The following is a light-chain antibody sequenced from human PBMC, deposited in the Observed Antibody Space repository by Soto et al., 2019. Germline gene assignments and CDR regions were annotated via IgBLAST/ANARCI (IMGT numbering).Light chain of an antibody. CDR1: SSDVGGYNY. CDR3: QSFDKYLSAVV. Sequence: QSALTQPASVSGSPGQSITISCTGTSSDVGGYNYVSWYQQHPGKVPKLMIYEVSNRPPGVSHRFSGSKSGNTASLSISGLQAEDEADYYCQSFDKYLSAVVFGGGTKVTVL. J-gene: IGLJ2*01. V-gene: IGLV2-14*01. CDR2: EVS.